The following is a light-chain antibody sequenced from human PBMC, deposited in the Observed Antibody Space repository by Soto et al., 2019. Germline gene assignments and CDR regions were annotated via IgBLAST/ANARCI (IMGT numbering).Light chain of an antibody. Sequence: QSALTQPASVSGSPGQSITISCTGTSSDVGDYNSVSWYQQHPGKAPKLMIYEVSNRPSGVSNRFSGSKPGNTASLTISGLQADDEADYYCSSYTSNNTRVFGGGTKVTVL. V-gene: IGLV2-14*01. CDR3: SSYTSNNTRV. CDR1: SSDVGDYNS. J-gene: IGLJ2*01. CDR2: EVS.